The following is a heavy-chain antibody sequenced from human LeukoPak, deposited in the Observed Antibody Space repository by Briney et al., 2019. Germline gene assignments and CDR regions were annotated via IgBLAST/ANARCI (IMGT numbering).Heavy chain of an antibody. J-gene: IGHJ4*02. CDR3: ATDGRSGKHDFDY. CDR1: GFTLSSYW. Sequence: GGSLRLSCAASGFTLSSYWMSWVRQAPGKGLEWVANIKQDGSQTYYEDSVKGRFTISRDNAKNSMYLQMNSLRAEDTAVYFCATDGRSGKHDFDYWGQGTLVTVSS. D-gene: IGHD3-10*01. V-gene: IGHV3-7*01. CDR2: IKQDGSQT.